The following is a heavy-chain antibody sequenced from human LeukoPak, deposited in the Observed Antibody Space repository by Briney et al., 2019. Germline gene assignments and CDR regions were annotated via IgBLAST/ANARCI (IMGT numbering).Heavy chain of an antibody. Sequence: GGSLRLSCAASGFTFSSYGMHWVRQAPGKGLEWVTFIQYDGSNKYYADSVKGRFTISRDNSKNTLYLQMNSLRAEDTAVYYCASEIIFGSFDYWGQGTLVTVSS. CDR1: GFTFSSYG. V-gene: IGHV3-30*19. J-gene: IGHJ4*02. CDR2: IQYDGSNK. CDR3: ASEIIFGSFDY. D-gene: IGHD3-3*01.